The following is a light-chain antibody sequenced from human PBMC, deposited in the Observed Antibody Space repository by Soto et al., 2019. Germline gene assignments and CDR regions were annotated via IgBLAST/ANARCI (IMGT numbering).Light chain of an antibody. Sequence: QSVLTQPPSASRTPGQRVTISCSGSSSNIGRNTVNWYQQLPGTAPKLLIYSNNQRPSGVPDRFSGSKSGPSGSLAISGLQSEDEADYYCAAWDDSLNGPVFGGGTKLTVL. CDR2: SNN. CDR1: SSNIGRNT. J-gene: IGLJ3*02. V-gene: IGLV1-44*01. CDR3: AAWDDSLNGPV.